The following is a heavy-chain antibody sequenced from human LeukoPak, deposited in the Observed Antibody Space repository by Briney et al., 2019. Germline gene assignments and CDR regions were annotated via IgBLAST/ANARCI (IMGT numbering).Heavy chain of an antibody. D-gene: IGHD3-10*01. CDR1: GYSISNGFY. V-gene: IGHV4-38-2*02. J-gene: IGHJ5*02. CDR2: IYTSGNT. Sequence: SETLSLTCTVSGYSISNGFYWGWIRQPPGKGLEWIGRIYTSGNTNYHPSLKSRVTISVDTSKNQFSLKLSSVTAADTAVYYCAREGLNMVRGVIPKEAWGWFDPWGQGTLVTVSS. CDR3: AREGLNMVRGVIPKEAWGWFDP.